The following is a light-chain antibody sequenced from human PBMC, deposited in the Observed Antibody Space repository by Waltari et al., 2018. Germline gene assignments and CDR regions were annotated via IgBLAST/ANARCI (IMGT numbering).Light chain of an antibody. CDR3: QQFHNSWT. J-gene: IGKJ1*01. V-gene: IGKV1-5*03. CDR2: KAS. Sequence: RVPITCRASQSNSTWLAWYQQNPGKAPKPLVYKASLLESGVPLRFSGSGSGTEFTLTISGLQPDDSATYYCQQFHNSWTFGQGTKVEIK. CDR1: QSNSTW.